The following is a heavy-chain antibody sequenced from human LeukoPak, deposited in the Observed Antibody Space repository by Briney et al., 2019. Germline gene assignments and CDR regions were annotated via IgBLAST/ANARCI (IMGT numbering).Heavy chain of an antibody. Sequence: ASVKVSCKASGHSSNTFGITWVRQVPGQGLEWMGWISGYNGNTNYAQNLQGRVTMTTDTSTSTAYMELRSLRSDDTAVYYCARGPYCNGGTCYSQYFDYWGQGTLVTVSS. V-gene: IGHV1-18*01. J-gene: IGHJ4*02. CDR3: ARGPYCNGGTCYSQYFDY. CDR1: GHSSNTFG. D-gene: IGHD2-15*01. CDR2: ISGYNGNT.